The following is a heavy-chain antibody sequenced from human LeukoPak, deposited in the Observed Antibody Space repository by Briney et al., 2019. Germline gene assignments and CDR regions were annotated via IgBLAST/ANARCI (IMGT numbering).Heavy chain of an antibody. Sequence: SETLSLTCTVSGGSISSSSYYWGWIRQPPGKGLEWIGSIYYSGSTYYNPSLKSRVTISVDTSKNQFSLKLSSVTAADTAVYYCARIGYSYPSDYWGQGTLVTVSS. CDR1: GGSISSSSYY. CDR3: ARIGYSYPSDY. D-gene: IGHD5-18*01. CDR2: IYYSGST. V-gene: IGHV4-39*01. J-gene: IGHJ4*02.